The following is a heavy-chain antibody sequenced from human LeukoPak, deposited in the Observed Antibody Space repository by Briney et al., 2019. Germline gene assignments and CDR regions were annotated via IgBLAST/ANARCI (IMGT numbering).Heavy chain of an antibody. J-gene: IGHJ4*02. CDR2: IYTSGST. D-gene: IGHD5-24*01. Sequence: SETLSLTCTVSGGSISSGSYYWSWIRQPAGKGLEWIVRIYTSGSTNYNPFLKRRVTISVDTSNNQFSLKMSSVTAADTAVYYCAREGDGYNPGPFDYWGQGTMVTVSS. CDR3: AREGDGYNPGPFDY. V-gene: IGHV4-61*02. CDR1: GGSISSGSYY.